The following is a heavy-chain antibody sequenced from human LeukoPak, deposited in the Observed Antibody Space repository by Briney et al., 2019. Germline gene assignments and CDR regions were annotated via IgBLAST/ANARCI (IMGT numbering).Heavy chain of an antibody. J-gene: IGHJ5*02. V-gene: IGHV3-23*01. CDR3: AKGGSGYFLDL. CDR1: GFIFNNYG. Sequence: GGSLRLSCTASGFIFNNYGLIWVRQAPGKGLEWVSAISNDGGGTTYADFVKGRFTISRDNSKNTLFLQMNSLRAEDTALYYCAKGGSGYFLDLWGQGTLVTVSS. CDR2: ISNDGGGT. D-gene: IGHD3-22*01.